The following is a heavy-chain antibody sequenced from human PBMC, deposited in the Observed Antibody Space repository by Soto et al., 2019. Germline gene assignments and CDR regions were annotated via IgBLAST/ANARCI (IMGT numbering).Heavy chain of an antibody. D-gene: IGHD3-22*01. CDR1: GYTFTSYG. J-gene: IGHJ5*02. CDR2: ISAYNGNT. CDR3: ARGVYYNSTQTWRVWFDP. V-gene: IGHV1-18*01. Sequence: ASVKVSCKASGYTFTSYGISWVRQAPGQGLEWMGWISAYNGNTNYAQKLQGRVTMTTDTSTSTAYMELRSLRSDDTAVYYCARGVYYNSTQTWRVWFDPWGQGTLVTVPQ.